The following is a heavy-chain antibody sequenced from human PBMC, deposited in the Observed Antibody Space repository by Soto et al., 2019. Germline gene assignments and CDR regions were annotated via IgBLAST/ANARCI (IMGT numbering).Heavy chain of an antibody. CDR1: GFTFSSYA. D-gene: IGHD3-3*01. Sequence: GGSLRLSCSASGFTFSSYAMHWVRQAPGKGLEYVSAISSNGGSTYYADSVKGRFTISRDNSKHTLYLQMSSLRAEDTAVYYCVKGRYYDFWSGYYFTTYFDFWGQGTLVTVSS. CDR2: ISSNGGST. V-gene: IGHV3-64D*06. CDR3: VKGRYYDFWSGYYFTTYFDF. J-gene: IGHJ4*02.